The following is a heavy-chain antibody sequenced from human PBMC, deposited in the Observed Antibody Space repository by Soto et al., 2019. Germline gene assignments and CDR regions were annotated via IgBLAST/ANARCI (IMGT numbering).Heavy chain of an antibody. D-gene: IGHD3-22*01. J-gene: IGHJ3*02. CDR1: GGSISSYY. CDR3: ARTYSSGLDDVFDI. CDR2: IYYSGST. Sequence: PSETLSLTCTVSGGSISSYYWSWIRQPPGKGLEWIGYIYYSGSTNYNPSLKSRVTISVDTSKNQFSLKLSSVTAADTAVYYCARTYSSGLDDVFDIWGQGTMVTVSS. V-gene: IGHV4-59*01.